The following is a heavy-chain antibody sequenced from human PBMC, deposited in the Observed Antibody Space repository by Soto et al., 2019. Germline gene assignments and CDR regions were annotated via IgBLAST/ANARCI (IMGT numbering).Heavy chain of an antibody. D-gene: IGHD6-19*01. Sequence: ASETLSLTCPVSGGSISSSSYYWGWIRQPPGKGLEWIGSIYYSGSTYYNPSLKSRVTISVDTSKNQFSLKLSSVTAADTAVYYCAREEIAVAGKTLYGMDVWGQGTTVTVSS. CDR3: AREEIAVAGKTLYGMDV. V-gene: IGHV4-39*02. CDR1: GGSISSSSYY. CDR2: IYYSGST. J-gene: IGHJ6*02.